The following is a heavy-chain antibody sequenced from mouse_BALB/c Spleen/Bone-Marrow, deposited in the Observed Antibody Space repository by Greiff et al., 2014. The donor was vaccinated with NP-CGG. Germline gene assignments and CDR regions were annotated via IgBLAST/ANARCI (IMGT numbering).Heavy chain of an antibody. CDR1: GYTFTNYW. V-gene: IGHV1-7*01. J-gene: IGHJ4*01. CDR2: INPSTGYT. CDR3: ARKGYGNYHYYAMDY. Sequence: ESGAELVKPGASVKMSCKASGYTFTNYWMHWIKQRPGQGLEWIGYINPSTGYTEYNQKFKDKATLTADKSSSTAYMQLSSLTSEDSAVYYCARKGYGNYHYYAMDYWGQGTSVTVSS. D-gene: IGHD2-1*01.